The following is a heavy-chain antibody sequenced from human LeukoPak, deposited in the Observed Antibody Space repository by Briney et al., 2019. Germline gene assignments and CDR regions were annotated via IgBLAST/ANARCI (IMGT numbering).Heavy chain of an antibody. J-gene: IGHJ4*02. D-gene: IGHD1-26*01. CDR2: FDPEDGET. V-gene: IGHV1-24*01. Sequence: GASVNVSFKFSGYTLTELSMHWVRQAPGKGLEWMGGFDPEDGETIYAQKFQGRVTMTEDTSTDTAYMELSSLRSEDTAVYYCATVHREGKWEFDYWGQGTLVTVSS. CDR1: GYTLTELS. CDR3: ATVHREGKWEFDY.